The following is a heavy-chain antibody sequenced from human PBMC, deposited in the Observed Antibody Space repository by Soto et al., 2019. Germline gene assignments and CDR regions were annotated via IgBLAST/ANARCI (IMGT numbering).Heavy chain of an antibody. V-gene: IGHV1-18*01. CDR1: GYTFTSYG. J-gene: IGHJ4*02. D-gene: IGHD3-3*01. CDR3: ARDSLAASRYYDFWSGYQTFFDY. Sequence: ASVKVSCKASGYTFTSYGISWVRQAPGQGLEWMGWISAYNGNTNYAQKLQGRVTMTTDTSTSTAYMELRSLRSDDTAVYCCARDSLAASRYYDFWSGYQTFFDYWGQGTLVTVSS. CDR2: ISAYNGNT.